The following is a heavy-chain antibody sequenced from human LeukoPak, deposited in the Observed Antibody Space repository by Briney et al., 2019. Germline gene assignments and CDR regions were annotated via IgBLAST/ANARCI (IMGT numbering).Heavy chain of an antibody. CDR2: INHSGST. Sequence: SETLSLTCAVYGGSFSGYYWSWIRQPPGKGLEWIGEINHSGSTNYNPSLKSRVTISVDTSKNQFSLKLSSVTAADTAVYYCARWAAGYSGYDLGYWGQGTLVTVSS. V-gene: IGHV4-34*01. CDR1: GGSFSGYY. J-gene: IGHJ4*02. CDR3: ARWAAGYSGYDLGY. D-gene: IGHD5-12*01.